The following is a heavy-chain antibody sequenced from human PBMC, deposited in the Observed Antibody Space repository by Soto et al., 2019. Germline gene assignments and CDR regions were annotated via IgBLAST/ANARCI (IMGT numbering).Heavy chain of an antibody. CDR3: AKVGVRTGTTWAHSYYYMDV. J-gene: IGHJ6*03. D-gene: IGHD1-1*01. V-gene: IGHV3-9*01. CDR1: GFTFDDYA. Sequence: GGSLRLSCAASGFTFDDYAMHWVRQAPGKGLEWVSGISWNSGSIGYADTVKGRFTISRDNTKNSLYLQKNSLRAEDTALYYHAKVGVRTGTTWAHSYYYMDVWGKGTTVTVSS. CDR2: ISWNSGSI.